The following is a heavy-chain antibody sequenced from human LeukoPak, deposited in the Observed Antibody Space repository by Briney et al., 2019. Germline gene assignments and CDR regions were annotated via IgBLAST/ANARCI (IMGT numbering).Heavy chain of an antibody. CDR2: INPNSGGT. D-gene: IGHD6-13*01. CDR1: GYTFTGYY. V-gene: IGHV1-2*02. J-gene: IGHJ6*03. CDR3: ARSQIAAAGNYYYYYMDV. Sequence: ASVKVSCKASGYTFTGYYMHWVRQAPGQGLEWMGWINPNSGGTNYAQKFQGRVTMTRDTSISTAYMELSRLRSDDTAVYYCARSQIAAAGNYYYYYMDVWGKGTTVTVSS.